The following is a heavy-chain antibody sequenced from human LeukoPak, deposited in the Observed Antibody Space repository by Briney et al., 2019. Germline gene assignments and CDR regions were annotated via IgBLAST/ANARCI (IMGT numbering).Heavy chain of an antibody. V-gene: IGHV3-13*01. D-gene: IGHD3-22*01. CDR3: ARGFTYYYDSSGYSDAFDI. CDR1: GFTFGSYD. Sequence: PGGSLRLSCAASGFTFGSYDMHWIRQATGKGLEWVSAIGTAGDTYYPGSVKGRFTISRENAKNSLYLQMNSLRAGDTAVYYCARGFTYYYDSSGYSDAFDIRGQGTMVTVSS. CDR2: IGTAGDT. J-gene: IGHJ3*02.